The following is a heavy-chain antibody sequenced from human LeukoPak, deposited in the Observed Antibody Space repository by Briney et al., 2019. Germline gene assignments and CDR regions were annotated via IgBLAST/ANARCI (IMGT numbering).Heavy chain of an antibody. D-gene: IGHD3-22*01. V-gene: IGHV4-59*01. CDR1: GGSFSGYY. Sequence: SSETLSLTCAVYGGSFSGYYWSWIRQPPGKGLEWIGYIYYSGSTNYNPSLKSRVTISVDTSKNQFSLKLSSVTAADTAVYYCARTTYYYDSSGSSSFFDYWGQGTLVTVSS. J-gene: IGHJ4*02. CDR2: IYYSGST. CDR3: ARTTYYYDSSGSSSFFDY.